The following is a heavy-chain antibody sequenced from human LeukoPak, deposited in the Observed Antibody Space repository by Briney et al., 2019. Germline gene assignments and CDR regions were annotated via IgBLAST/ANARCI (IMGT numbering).Heavy chain of an antibody. CDR3: ARGLYRITMVRGVMGY. Sequence: ASVKVSCKASGYTFTSYYMHWVRQAPGQGLEWMGIINPSGGSTSYAQKFQGRVTMTRDTSTSTVYMELSSLRSEDTAVYYCARGLYRITMVRGVMGYWGQGTLVTVSS. J-gene: IGHJ4*02. CDR2: INPSGGST. CDR1: GYTFTSYY. D-gene: IGHD3-10*01. V-gene: IGHV1-46*01.